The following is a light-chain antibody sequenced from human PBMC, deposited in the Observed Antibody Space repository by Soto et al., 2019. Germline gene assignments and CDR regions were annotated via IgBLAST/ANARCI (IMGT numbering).Light chain of an antibody. CDR1: QSVSSY. Sequence: EIVLTQSPATLSLSPVERATLSCMASQSVSSYLAWYQQKPALAPRLLIYDASSRATGIPDRFSGSGSGTDFTLTISRLEPEDFAVYYCQQYGNSPITFGQGTRLEIK. CDR3: QQYGNSPIT. V-gene: IGKV3D-20*01. J-gene: IGKJ5*01. CDR2: DAS.